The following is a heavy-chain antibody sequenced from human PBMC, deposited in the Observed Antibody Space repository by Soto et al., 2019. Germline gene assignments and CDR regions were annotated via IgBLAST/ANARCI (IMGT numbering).Heavy chain of an antibody. Sequence: EVQLVESGGGLVQPGGSLRLSCAASGFTFSSYSMNWVRQAPGKGLEWVSYISSSSSTIYYADSVKGRFTISRDNAKNSLYLQMNSLRDEDTAVYYCARDRGAGAAATNEYWFDPWGQGTLVTVSS. J-gene: IGHJ5*02. CDR1: GFTFSSYS. V-gene: IGHV3-48*02. D-gene: IGHD6-13*01. CDR3: ARDRGAGAAATNEYWFDP. CDR2: ISSSSSTI.